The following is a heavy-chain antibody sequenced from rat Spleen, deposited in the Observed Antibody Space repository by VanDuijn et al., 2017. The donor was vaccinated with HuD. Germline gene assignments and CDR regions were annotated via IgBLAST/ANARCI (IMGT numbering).Heavy chain of an antibody. Sequence: EVQLVESGGGLVQPGRSLKLFCAASGFTFTDYNMAWVRQAPKKGLEWVATISYDGGGTFYRDSVKSRFTISRDNARSTLYLQMDSLRSEDTATYYCARPNYGYPFAYWGQGTLVTVSS. D-gene: IGHD1-11*01. CDR1: GFTFTDYN. V-gene: IGHV5-7*01. J-gene: IGHJ3*01. CDR3: ARPNYGYPFAY. CDR2: ISYDGGGT.